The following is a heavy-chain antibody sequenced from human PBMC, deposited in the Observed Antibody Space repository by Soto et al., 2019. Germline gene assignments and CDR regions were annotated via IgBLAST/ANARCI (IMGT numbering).Heavy chain of an antibody. CDR2: ISWNSGNI. CDR3: VKDGLTSVFGLVHDGSDI. Sequence: EVQLVESGGGLVQPGRSLRLSCVASGFTFDGMHWVRQAPGRGPEWVSGISWNSGNIGYAETVKGRFTISRDNAKNSLYLQMNSLRAEDTALYYCVKDGLTSVFGLVHDGSDIWGHGTMVTVSS. D-gene: IGHD3-3*01. J-gene: IGHJ3*02. V-gene: IGHV3-9*01. CDR1: GFTFDG.